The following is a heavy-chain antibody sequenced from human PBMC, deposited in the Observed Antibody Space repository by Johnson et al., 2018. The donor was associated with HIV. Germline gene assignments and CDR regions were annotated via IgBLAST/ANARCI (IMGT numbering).Heavy chain of an antibody. D-gene: IGHD3-10*01. CDR1: GFSFSDYY. V-gene: IGHV3-11*04. CDR3: ARAPEVRGIDAFDI. J-gene: IGHJ3*02. CDR2: ITSSGSTL. Sequence: QVQLVESGGGLVNPGGSLRLSCAASGFSFSDYYMSWIRQAPGKGLEWVSYITSSGSTLYYAASVKGRFTISRDNAKNSLSLQMNILTAEDTAVYYCARAPEVRGIDAFDIWGQGTMVTVS.